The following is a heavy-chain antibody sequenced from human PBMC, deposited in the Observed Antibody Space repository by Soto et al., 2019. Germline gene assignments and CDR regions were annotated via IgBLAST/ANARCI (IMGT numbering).Heavy chain of an antibody. J-gene: IGHJ6*02. CDR2: FYYSGST. CDR3: ARERNYDSSGYSYYYGMDV. D-gene: IGHD3-22*01. Sequence: SETLSLTCTVSGGSISTGGYYWNWIRQHPGKGLEWIGYFYYSGSTYYNPSLKSRVTISVNTSKNQFSLKLSSVTAADTAVYYCARERNYDSSGYSYYYGMDVWGQGTTVTVSS. CDR1: GGSISTGGYY. V-gene: IGHV4-31*03.